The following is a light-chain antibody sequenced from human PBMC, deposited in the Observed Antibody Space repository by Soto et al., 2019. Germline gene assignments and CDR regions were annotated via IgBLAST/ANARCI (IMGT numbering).Light chain of an antibody. CDR1: RTVDGNY. J-gene: IGKJ1*01. V-gene: IGKV3-20*01. Sequence: EVVLTQSPGTLSLSPGERATLSCRASRTVDGNYLAWYHQKPGQAPRLLIHSASTRAPGIPDRFSASGAGTDFTLTISRLEPEDSAVYYCQQYSASPRTFGPWTKVEIK. CDR2: SAS. CDR3: QQYSASPRT.